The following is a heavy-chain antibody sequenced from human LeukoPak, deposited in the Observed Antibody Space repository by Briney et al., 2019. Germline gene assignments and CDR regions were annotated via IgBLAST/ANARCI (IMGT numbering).Heavy chain of an antibody. Sequence: GSSVKVSCKASGGTFSSYAISWVRQAPGQGLEWMRGIIPIFGTANYAQKFQGRVTITTDESTSTAYMELSSLRSEDTAVYYCARANEEQPLSLTFDYWGQGTLVTVSS. D-gene: IGHD6-13*01. CDR2: IIPIFGTA. J-gene: IGHJ4*02. V-gene: IGHV1-69*05. CDR3: ARANEEQPLSLTFDY. CDR1: GGTFSSYA.